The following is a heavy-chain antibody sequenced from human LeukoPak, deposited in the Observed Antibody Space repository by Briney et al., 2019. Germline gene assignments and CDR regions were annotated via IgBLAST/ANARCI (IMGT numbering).Heavy chain of an antibody. Sequence: SETLSLTCTVSGGSISSYYWSWIRQPPGKGLEWIGYIYYSGSTNYNPSLKSRVTISVDTSKNQFSLKLSSVTAADTAVYYCARVTLTPWFGEFTFDYWGQGTLVTVSS. CDR3: ARVTLTPWFGEFTFDY. D-gene: IGHD3-10*01. V-gene: IGHV4-59*01. CDR1: GGSISSYY. CDR2: IYYSGST. J-gene: IGHJ4*02.